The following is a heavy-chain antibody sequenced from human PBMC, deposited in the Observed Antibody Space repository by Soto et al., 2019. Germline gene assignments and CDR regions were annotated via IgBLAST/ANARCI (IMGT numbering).Heavy chain of an antibody. J-gene: IGHJ5*01. Sequence: GXSVKVSCKATADPFTSYYIHWVRQAPGHGLEWMGWINPNSGGTNYAQKFQGRFFISRDIARNTVFLQMNSLRADYTAVYYCARDLGGPDSWGREPSVTVSS. CDR1: ADPFTSYY. D-gene: IGHD3-16*01. CDR2: INPNSGGT. V-gene: IGHV1-2*02. CDR3: ARDLGGPDS.